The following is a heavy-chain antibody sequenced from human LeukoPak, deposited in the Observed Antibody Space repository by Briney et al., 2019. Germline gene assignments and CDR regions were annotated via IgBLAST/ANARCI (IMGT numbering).Heavy chain of an antibody. CDR1: GFTFSSHG. Sequence: GGSLRLSCAASGFTFSSHGMHWVRQAPGKGLEWVAFIRYDGSNKYYADSVKGRFTISRDNSKNTLYLQMNSLRAEDTALYYCAKPYDSSGYHLGGFDYWGQGTLVTVSS. V-gene: IGHV3-30*02. J-gene: IGHJ4*02. D-gene: IGHD3-22*01. CDR3: AKPYDSSGYHLGGFDY. CDR2: IRYDGSNK.